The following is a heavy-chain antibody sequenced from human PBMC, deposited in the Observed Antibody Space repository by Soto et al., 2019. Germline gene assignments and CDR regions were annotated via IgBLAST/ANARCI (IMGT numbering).Heavy chain of an antibody. CDR1: GFTFSSYA. CDR3: ARDYYRFNSGYGFSMDV. CDR2: ISYDGSNK. D-gene: IGHD5-12*01. V-gene: IGHV3-30-3*01. J-gene: IGHJ6*02. Sequence: QVQLVESGGGVVQPGRSLRLSCAASGFTFSSYAMHWVRQAPGKGLEWVAVISYDGSNKYYADSVKGRFTISRDNYKNTLYLQMSSLRAEDTAVYYCARDYYRFNSGYGFSMDVWGQGTTVTVSS.